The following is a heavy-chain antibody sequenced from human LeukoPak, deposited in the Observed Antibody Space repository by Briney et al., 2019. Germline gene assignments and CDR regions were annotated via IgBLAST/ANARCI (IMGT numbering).Heavy chain of an antibody. CDR3: ARLRIVVVTANRDAFDI. Sequence: ASVKVSCKASGYTFTSYDINWVRQATGQGLEWMGWMNPNSGNTGYAQKFQGRVTITRDTSISTAYMELSRLRSDDTAVYYCARLRIVVVTANRDAFDIWGQGTMVTVSS. V-gene: IGHV1-8*03. CDR2: MNPNSGNT. J-gene: IGHJ3*02. D-gene: IGHD2-21*02. CDR1: GYTFTSYD.